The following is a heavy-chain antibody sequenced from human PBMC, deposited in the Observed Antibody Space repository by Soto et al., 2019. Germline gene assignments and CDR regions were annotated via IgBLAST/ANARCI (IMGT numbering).Heavy chain of an antibody. V-gene: IGHV3-33*01. CDR3: ARDTPGGGGRSSSVDP. CDR2: IWYDGSNK. J-gene: IGHJ5*02. Sequence: QVQLVESGGGVVQPGRSLRLSCAASGFTFSSYGMHWVRQAPGKGLEWVAVIWYDGSNKYYADSVKGRFTISRDNSKNTLYLQMNSLRAEDTAVYYCARDTPGGGGRSSSVDPWGQGTMVTVAS. D-gene: IGHD6-6*01. CDR1: GFTFSSYG.